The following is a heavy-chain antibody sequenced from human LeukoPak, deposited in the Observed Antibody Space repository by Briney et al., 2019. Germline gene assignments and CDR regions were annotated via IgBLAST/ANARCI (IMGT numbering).Heavy chain of an antibody. CDR3: AKDSRLLLWFGELFLDY. CDR2: IRYDGSNK. Sequence: GGSLRLSCAASGFTFSSYGMHWVRQAPGKGLEWVAFIRYDGSNKYYADSVKGRFTISRDNSKNTLYLQMNSLRAEDTAVYYCAKDSRLLLWFGELFLDYWGQGTLVTVSS. J-gene: IGHJ4*02. V-gene: IGHV3-30*02. D-gene: IGHD3-10*01. CDR1: GFTFSSYG.